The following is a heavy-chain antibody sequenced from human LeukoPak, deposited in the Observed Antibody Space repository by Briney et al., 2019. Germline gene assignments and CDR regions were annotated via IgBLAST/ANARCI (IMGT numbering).Heavy chain of an antibody. CDR1: GFTFSGYY. CDR2: ISSSGSTI. D-gene: IGHD2-8*02. CDR3: ARYLVALDY. J-gene: IGHJ4*02. V-gene: IGHV3-11*01. Sequence: GGSLRLSCAASGFTFSGYYMGWIRQAPGKGLELVSYISSSGSTIYYADSVKGRFTISRDNAKNSLHLQMNSLRAEDTAVYYCARYLVALDYRGQGTLVTVSS.